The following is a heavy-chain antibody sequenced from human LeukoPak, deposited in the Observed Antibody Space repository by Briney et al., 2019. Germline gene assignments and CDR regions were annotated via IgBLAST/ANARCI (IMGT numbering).Heavy chain of an antibody. V-gene: IGHV4-59*11. CDR2: IYDSGIT. CDR3: ARAYSSASWFDS. CDR1: GVSINSLY. J-gene: IGHJ5*01. D-gene: IGHD3-22*01. Sequence: PSETLSLTCCVSGVSINSLYLIWIRQSPGKGLEWIGYIYDSGITKYNPSLKSRVTISVDTSKNQFSLRLRSVTAADTAVYFCARAYSSASWFDSWGQATLVTVSS.